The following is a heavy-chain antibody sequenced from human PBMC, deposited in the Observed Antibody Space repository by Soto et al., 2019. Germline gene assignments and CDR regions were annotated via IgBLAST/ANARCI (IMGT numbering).Heavy chain of an antibody. J-gene: IGHJ6*02. CDR3: AKDKKGWALYYYYSMDV. CDR2: ISGSGGST. V-gene: IGHV3-23*01. Sequence: GSLRLSCAASGFTFSSYAMSWVRQAPGKGLEWVSAISGSGGSTYYADSVKGRFTISRDNSKNTLYLQMNSLRAEDTAVYYCAKDKKGWALYYYYSMDVWGQGTTVTVSS. D-gene: IGHD1-26*01. CDR1: GFTFSSYA.